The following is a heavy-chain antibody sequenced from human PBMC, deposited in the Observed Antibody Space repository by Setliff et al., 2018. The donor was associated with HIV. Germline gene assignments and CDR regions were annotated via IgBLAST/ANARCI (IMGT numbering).Heavy chain of an antibody. V-gene: IGHV4-59*11. D-gene: IGHD5-18*01. J-gene: IGHJ4*02. CDR3: ARVPRQLLKGAAAYFDY. Sequence: PSETLSLTCTVSGGSIRSHYWSWIREPPGKGLEWIGYIYYSGSINYNPSLKSRVTISVDTSKNQFSLRLSSVTAADTAVYYCARVPRQLLKGAAAYFDYWGQGILVTVSS. CDR1: GGSIRSHY. CDR2: IYYSGSI.